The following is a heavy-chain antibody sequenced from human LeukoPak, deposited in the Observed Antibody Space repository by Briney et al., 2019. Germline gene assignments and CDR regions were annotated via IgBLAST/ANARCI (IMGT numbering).Heavy chain of an antibody. CDR3: ARDYWFGELLGATYYYYGMDV. Sequence: SVKVSCEASGVTFSSYAISWVRQAPGQGLEWTGRIIPILGIANHAQTFQGRGTTPAHKSTRTAYMELSSLSSEDTAVYYCARDYWFGELLGATYYYYGMDVWGQGTTVTVSS. J-gene: IGHJ6*02. CDR1: GVTFSSYA. D-gene: IGHD3-10*01. CDR2: IIPILGIA. V-gene: IGHV1-69*04.